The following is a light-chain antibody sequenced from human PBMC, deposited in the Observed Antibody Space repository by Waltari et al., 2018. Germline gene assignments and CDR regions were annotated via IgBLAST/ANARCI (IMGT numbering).Light chain of an antibody. Sequence: EIVLTQSPGTLALSPGERGTLSCRASRSVGRAVARYQQKPGQAPRLLIYDASSRATGISDKFSGSGSVTDFSLTISRVAPEDFAVYFCQMYVRLPVTFGQGTKVEVK. J-gene: IGKJ1*01. CDR1: RSVGRA. V-gene: IGKV3-20*01. CDR2: DAS. CDR3: QMYVRLPVT.